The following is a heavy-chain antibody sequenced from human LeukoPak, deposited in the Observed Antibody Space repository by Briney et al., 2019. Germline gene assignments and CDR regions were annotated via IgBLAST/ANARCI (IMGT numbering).Heavy chain of an antibody. CDR3: ARQRYSSSWYPYYYYGMDV. D-gene: IGHD6-13*01. J-gene: IGHJ6*02. CDR2: IYPGDSET. V-gene: IGHV5-51*01. CDR1: GYIFTSYW. Sequence: GESLKISCTASGYIFTSYWIGWVRQMSGQGLEYMGIIYPGDSETRYSPSFEGQVTISADKTFNAAYLQWSSLKASDTAMYYCARQRYSSSWYPYYYYGMDVWGQGTTVTVSS.